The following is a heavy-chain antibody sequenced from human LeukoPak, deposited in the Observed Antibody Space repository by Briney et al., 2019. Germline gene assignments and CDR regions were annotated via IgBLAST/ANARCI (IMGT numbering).Heavy chain of an antibody. CDR2: IYTSGST. D-gene: IGHD3-10*02. Sequence: SETLSLTCTVSGVSISSYYWSWIRQPPGKGLECIGYIYTSGSTNHNPSLKSRVTISVDTSKNQFSLKLSSVTAADTAVYYSARHVSTSESENFDYWGQGTLVTVSS. CDR1: GVSISSYY. V-gene: IGHV4-4*09. CDR3: ARHVSTSESENFDY. J-gene: IGHJ4*02.